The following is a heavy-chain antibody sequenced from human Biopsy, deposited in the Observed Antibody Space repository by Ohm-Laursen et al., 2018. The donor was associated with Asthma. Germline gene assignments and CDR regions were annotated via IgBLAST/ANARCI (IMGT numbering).Heavy chain of an antibody. Sequence: SVKVSCKASGYTFIGCHIHWMRQAPGQGLEWMGRINPNSGGTNYAQKFQGRVTMTRNTSISTAYMEVSRLRSDDTAVYYCARGQKSAGDRWFDPWGQGTLVTVSS. CDR3: ARGQKSAGDRWFDP. V-gene: IGHV1-2*06. D-gene: IGHD6-13*01. CDR2: INPNSGGT. CDR1: GYTFIGCH. J-gene: IGHJ5*02.